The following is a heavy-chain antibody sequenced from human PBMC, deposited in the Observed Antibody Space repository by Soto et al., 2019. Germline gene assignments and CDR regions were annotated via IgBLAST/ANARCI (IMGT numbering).Heavy chain of an antibody. J-gene: IGHJ6*02. CDR1: GGSISSYY. V-gene: IGHV4-59*01. CDR3: ARDSHLSYYYGMDV. Sequence: SETLSLTCTVSGGSISSYYWSWIRQPPGKGLEWFGYIYYSVSTNYNPSLKSRVTISVDTSKNQFSLKLSSVTAADTAVYYCARDSHLSYYYGMDVWGQGTTVTVSS. CDR2: IYYSVST.